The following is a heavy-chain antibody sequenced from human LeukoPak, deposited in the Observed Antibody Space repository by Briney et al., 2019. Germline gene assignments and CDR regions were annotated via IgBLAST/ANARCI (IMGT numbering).Heavy chain of an antibody. CDR1: GYSFTNYW. D-gene: IGHD6-6*01. CDR3: ARLYSSSSFNWFDP. Sequence: GESLQISCKGSGYSFTNYWIAWVRPMPGKGLEYMGIIYPGDSDTRYSPSFQGQVTMSADKSISTAYLHWSSLKASDTAMYYCARLYSSSSFNWFDPWGQGTLVTVFS. V-gene: IGHV5-51*01. CDR2: IYPGDSDT. J-gene: IGHJ5*02.